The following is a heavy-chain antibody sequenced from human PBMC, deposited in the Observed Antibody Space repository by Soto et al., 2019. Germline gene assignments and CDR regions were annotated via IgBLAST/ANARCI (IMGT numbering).Heavy chain of an antibody. D-gene: IGHD3-10*02. CDR3: ARALVTMLGWGMDV. Sequence: RASVKVSCKASGGTFSSYAISWVRQAPGQGLEWMGGIIPIFGTANYAQKFQGRVTITADESTSTAYMELSSLRSEDTAVYYCARALVTMLGWGMDVWGQGTTVTVSS. J-gene: IGHJ6*02. CDR1: GGTFSSYA. V-gene: IGHV1-69*13. CDR2: IIPIFGTA.